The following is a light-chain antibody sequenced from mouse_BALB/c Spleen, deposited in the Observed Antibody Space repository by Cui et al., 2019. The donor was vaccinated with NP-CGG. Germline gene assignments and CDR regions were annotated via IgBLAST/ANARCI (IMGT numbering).Light chain of an antibody. J-gene: IGLJ1*01. Sequence: QAVVTQESALPTSPGETVTLTCRSSTGAVTTSNYANWVQEKPDHLFTGLIGGTNNRVPGVPARFSGSLIGDKAALIITGAQTEDEAIYFCALWYSNHWVFGGGTKLTVL. CDR1: TGAVTTSNY. V-gene: IGLV1*01. CDR3: ALWYSNHWV. CDR2: GTN.